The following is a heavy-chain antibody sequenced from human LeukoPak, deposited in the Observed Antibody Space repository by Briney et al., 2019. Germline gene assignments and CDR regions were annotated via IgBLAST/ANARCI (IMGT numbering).Heavy chain of an antibody. CDR2: ISAYNGNT. CDR1: GYTLTSYG. J-gene: IGHJ5*02. CDR3: ARDRDTWFDP. D-gene: IGHD5-18*01. Sequence: GASVKVSCKASGYTLTSYGISWVRQAPGEGREWIGWISAYNGNTNYAQKLHGKVTMTTDTSPSTAYIELESLSSDSPAVYYCARDRDTWFDPWGEGTLVTVSS. V-gene: IGHV1-18*01.